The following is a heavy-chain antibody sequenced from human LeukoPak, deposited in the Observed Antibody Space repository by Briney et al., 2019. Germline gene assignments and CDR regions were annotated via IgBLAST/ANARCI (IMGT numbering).Heavy chain of an antibody. CDR2: IYTSGST. J-gene: IGHJ3*02. CDR3: ARYYSSGWYDI. V-gene: IGHV4-61*02. D-gene: IGHD6-19*01. Sequence: KTSQTLSLTCTVSGGSISSGSYYWSWIRQPAGKGLEWIGRIYTSGSTNYNPSLKSRVTISVDTSKNQFSLKLSSLTAADTAVYYCARYYSSGWYDIWGQGTMVTVSS. CDR1: GGSISSGSYY.